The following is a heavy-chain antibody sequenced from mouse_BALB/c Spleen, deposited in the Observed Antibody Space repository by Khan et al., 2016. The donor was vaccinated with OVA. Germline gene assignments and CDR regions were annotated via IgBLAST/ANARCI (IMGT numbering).Heavy chain of an antibody. CDR1: GYSITSDYA. D-gene: IGHD1-1*01. CDR2: ISYSGNT. V-gene: IGHV3-2*02. J-gene: IGHJ2*01. CDR3: ARVYGGDFDY. Sequence: VQLQQSGPGLVKPSQSLSLTCTVTGYSITSDYAWNWIRQFPGNKLEWMGFISYSGNTNYNPSLKSRISITRDTSKNHFFLQLNSVTTEDTATYYCARVYGGDFDYWGQGTTLTVSS.